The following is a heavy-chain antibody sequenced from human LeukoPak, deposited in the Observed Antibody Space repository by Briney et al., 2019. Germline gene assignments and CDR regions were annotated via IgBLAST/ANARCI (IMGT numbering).Heavy chain of an antibody. Sequence: VKVSCKASGYTLTSYDINWVRQATGQGLEWMGWMNPSSGKTGYAQKFQGRISMTRNTSISTAYMELSSLRSEDTAVYYCARETPSRYFDYWGQGTLVTVSS. J-gene: IGHJ4*02. V-gene: IGHV1-8*01. D-gene: IGHD4-23*01. CDR3: ARETPSRYFDY. CDR2: MNPSSGKT. CDR1: GYTLTSYD.